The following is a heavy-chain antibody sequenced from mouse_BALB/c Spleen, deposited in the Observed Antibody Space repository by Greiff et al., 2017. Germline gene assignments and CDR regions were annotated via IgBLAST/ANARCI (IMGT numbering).Heavy chain of an antibody. Sequence: QVQLKESGPELVKPGASVKMSCKASGYTFTDYVISWVKQRTGQGLEWIGEIYPGSGSTYYNEKFKGKATLTADKSSNTAYMQLSSLTSEDSAVYFCARSGAYYRYDEGSYYAMDYWGQGTSVTVSS. D-gene: IGHD2-14*01. V-gene: IGHV1-77*01. J-gene: IGHJ4*01. CDR1: GYTFTDYV. CDR3: ARSGAYYRYDEGSYYAMDY. CDR2: IYPGSGST.